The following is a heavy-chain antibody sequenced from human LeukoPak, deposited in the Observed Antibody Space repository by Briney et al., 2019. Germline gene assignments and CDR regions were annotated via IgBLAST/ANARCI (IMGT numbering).Heavy chain of an antibody. J-gene: IGHJ4*02. V-gene: IGHV3-11*04. CDR2: ISSDGSPK. CDR1: GFFVSDYY. CDR3: ARESWYRSEN. D-gene: IGHD6-13*01. Sequence: GGSLRLSCAAYGFFVSDYYMNWIRQTPGKGLEWIAYISSDGSPKKYADSVRGRFTMSGDNAQNSVHLQMNNLRVDDTAVYYCARESWYRSENWGQGTVVTVSS.